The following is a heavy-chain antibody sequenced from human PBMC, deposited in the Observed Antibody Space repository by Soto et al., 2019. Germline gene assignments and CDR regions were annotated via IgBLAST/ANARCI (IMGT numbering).Heavy chain of an antibody. J-gene: IGHJ5*02. V-gene: IGHV1-3*01. CDR3: VRAISGYVT. CDR1: GITFTTYA. Sequence: QVQLVQSGTEVKKPGASVKVSCKASGITFTTYAIHWVRQAPGQGLEWMGWINAGNGNTRYSQKXKXXXSXXRDTSASTAYMDLSSLTSEDAAIYYCVRAISGYVTWGQGTLVTVSS. D-gene: IGHD5-12*01. CDR2: INAGNGNT.